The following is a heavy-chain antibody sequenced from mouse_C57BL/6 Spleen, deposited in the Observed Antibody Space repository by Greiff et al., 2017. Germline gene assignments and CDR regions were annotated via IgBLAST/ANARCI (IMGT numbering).Heavy chain of an antibody. J-gene: IGHJ4*01. CDR3: ARHLFYYDYDAMDY. V-gene: IGHV5-9*01. CDR2: ISGGGGNT. Sequence: EVKLQESGGGLVKPGGSLKLSCAASGFTFSSYTMSWVRQTPEKRLEWVATISGGGGNTYYPDSVKGRFTISRDNAKNTLYLQMSSLRSEDTALYYCARHLFYYDYDAMDYWGQGTSVTVSS. CDR1: GFTFSSYT. D-gene: IGHD2-1*01.